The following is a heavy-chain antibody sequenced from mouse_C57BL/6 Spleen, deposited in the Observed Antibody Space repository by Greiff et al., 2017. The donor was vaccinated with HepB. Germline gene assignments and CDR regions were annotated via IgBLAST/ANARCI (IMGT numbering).Heavy chain of an antibody. V-gene: IGHV1-55*01. D-gene: IGHD1-1*01. CDR1: GYTFTSYW. Sequence: VQLQQSGAELVKPGASVKMSCKASGYTFTSYWITWVKQRPGQGLEWIGDIYPGSGSTNYNEKFKSKATLTVDTSSSPAYMQLSSLTSEDSAVYYCARWITTVVEGDYDMDYWGQGTSVTVSS. CDR3: ARWITTVVEGDYDMDY. CDR2: IYPGSGST. J-gene: IGHJ4*01.